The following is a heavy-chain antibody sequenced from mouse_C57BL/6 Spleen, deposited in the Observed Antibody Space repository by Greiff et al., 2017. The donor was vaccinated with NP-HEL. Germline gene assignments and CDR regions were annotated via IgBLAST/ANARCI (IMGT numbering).Heavy chain of an antibody. D-gene: IGHD1-1*01. CDR3: ARDYYGSSSRFAY. CDR1: GFNIKNTY. CDR2: IDPANGNT. J-gene: IGHJ3*01. Sequence: VQLQQSVAELVRPGASVKLSCTASGFNIKNTYMHWVKQRPEQGLEWIGRIDPANGNTKYAPKFKGKATITAVTSSNTAYLQLSSLTSEDTAIYYCARDYYGSSSRFAYWGQGTLVTVSA. V-gene: IGHV14-3*01.